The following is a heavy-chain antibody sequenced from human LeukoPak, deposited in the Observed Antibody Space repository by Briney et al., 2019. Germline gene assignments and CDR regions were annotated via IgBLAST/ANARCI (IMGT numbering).Heavy chain of an antibody. CDR3: ARGAMPDY. CDR1: GFTFSSYW. CDR2: INTDGSTT. D-gene: IGHD2-2*01. J-gene: IGHJ4*02. V-gene: IGHV3-74*01. Sequence: PGGSLRLSCAASGFTFSSYWMNWVRQVPGKGLVWVSRINTDGSTTNYADSVKGRFTISRDNAKNTLYLQMNSLRVEDTAVYYSARGAMPDYWGQGTLVTVSS.